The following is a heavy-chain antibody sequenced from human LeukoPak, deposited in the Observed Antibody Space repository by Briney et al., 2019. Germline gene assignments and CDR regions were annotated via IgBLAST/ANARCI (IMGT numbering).Heavy chain of an antibody. J-gene: IGHJ4*02. CDR2: ISSSGSTI. V-gene: IGHV3-48*03. CDR1: GFTFSSYE. D-gene: IGHD5-12*01. CDR3: AKRYGGYEYFDY. Sequence: PGGSLRLSCAASGFTFSSYEMNWVRQAPGKGLEWVSYISSSGSTIYYADSVKGRFTISRDNSKNTLYLQMNSLRAEDTAVYYCAKRYGGYEYFDYWGQGTLVTVSS.